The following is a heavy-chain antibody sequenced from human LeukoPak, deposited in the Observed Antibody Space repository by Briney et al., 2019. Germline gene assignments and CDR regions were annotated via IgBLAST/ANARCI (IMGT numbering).Heavy chain of an antibody. J-gene: IGHJ3*02. CDR1: GFTLSSYG. Sequence: GGSLRLSCAASGFTLSSYGMHWVRQAPGKGREWVAFIRYDGSNKYYADSVKGRFTISRDNSKNTLYLQMNSLRAEDTAVYYCAKDHHSSSWYLGAFDIWGQGTMVTVSS. CDR3: AKDHHSSSWYLGAFDI. CDR2: IRYDGSNK. V-gene: IGHV3-30*02. D-gene: IGHD6-13*01.